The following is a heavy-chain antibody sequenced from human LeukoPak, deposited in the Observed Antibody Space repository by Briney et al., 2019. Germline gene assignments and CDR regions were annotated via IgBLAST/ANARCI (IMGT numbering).Heavy chain of an antibody. J-gene: IGHJ4*02. CDR3: ARDYGYEIDY. Sequence: GGSLRLSCAASGFTFSSYSMNWVRQAPGKGLEWVSSISSSSTYADSVKGRFTISRDSAKNSLYLQMNSLRVEDTAVYYCARDYGYEIDYWGQGTLVTVSS. D-gene: IGHD5-24*01. CDR1: GFTFSSYS. CDR2: ISSSST. V-gene: IGHV3-21*01.